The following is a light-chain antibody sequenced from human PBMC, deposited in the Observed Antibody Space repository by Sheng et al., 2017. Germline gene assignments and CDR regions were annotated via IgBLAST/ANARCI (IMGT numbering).Light chain of an antibody. Sequence: QSVLTQSPSASGTPGQRVTISCSGSSSNVGSNYVYWYQQLPGTAPKLLLYSDNQRPSGVPDRFSDSQSGTSASLAISGLRSEDEADYHCAVWDDSLNGPVFGGGTKLTVL. CDR3: AVWDDSLNGPV. V-gene: IGLV1-47*02. CDR1: SSNVGSNY. CDR2: SDN. J-gene: IGLJ2*01.